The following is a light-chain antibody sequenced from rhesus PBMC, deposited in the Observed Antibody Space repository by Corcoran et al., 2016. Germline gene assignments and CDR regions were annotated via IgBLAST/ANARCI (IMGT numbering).Light chain of an antibody. CDR1: ESVGSN. CDR2: SAH. CDR3: QRYNDLLWT. Sequence: EIVMTQSPATLSLSPGETATLSCRASESVGSNLAWYQQKPGQAPKLLVHSAHFRATGTPDRFRGSGVRTEFTPTISSLGPEDVGVYHWQRYNDLLWTFGHGTKVEIK. V-gene: IGKV3-40*03. J-gene: IGKJ1*01.